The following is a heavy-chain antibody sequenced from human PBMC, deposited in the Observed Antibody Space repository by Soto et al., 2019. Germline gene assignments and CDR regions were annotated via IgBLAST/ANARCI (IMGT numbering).Heavy chain of an antibody. J-gene: IGHJ4*02. Sequence: ASVKVSCKASGYTLTSYGISWVRQAPGQGLEWMGWISAYSGKTNYAQKVQGSVTMTTDTSTSTAYMEVRSLRSDDTAVYYCGRDNSGDFWSGYSHYYFDYWGQGTLVTVSS. V-gene: IGHV1-18*01. D-gene: IGHD3-3*01. CDR3: GRDNSGDFWSGYSHYYFDY. CDR1: GYTLTSYG. CDR2: ISAYSGKT.